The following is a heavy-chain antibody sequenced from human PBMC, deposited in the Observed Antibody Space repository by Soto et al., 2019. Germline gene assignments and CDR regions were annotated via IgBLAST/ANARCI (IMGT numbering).Heavy chain of an antibody. V-gene: IGHV1-69*13. CDR2: IIPILGTA. D-gene: IGHD3-22*01. J-gene: IGHJ4*02. Sequence: GASVKVSCKASGGTFSSYAISWVRQAPGQGLEWMGGIIPILGTANYAQKFQGRVTITADESTSTAYMELSSLRSEDTAVYYCARDGTYYYDSSGKLYFDYWGQGTLVTVSS. CDR1: GGTFSSYA. CDR3: ARDGTYYYDSSGKLYFDY.